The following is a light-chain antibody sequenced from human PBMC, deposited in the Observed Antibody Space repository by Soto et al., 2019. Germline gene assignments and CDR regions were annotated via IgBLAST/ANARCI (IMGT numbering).Light chain of an antibody. CDR2: DAS. J-gene: IGKJ5*01. Sequence: VMTQSPDTLSVSPGERAALSFMASQSVSSYLAWYQQKPGQAPRLLIYDASNRATGIPARFSGSGSGTDFTLTISSLEPEDFAVYYCQQRSNWPPTFGQGTRLEIK. V-gene: IGKV3-11*01. CDR3: QQRSNWPPT. CDR1: QSVSSY.